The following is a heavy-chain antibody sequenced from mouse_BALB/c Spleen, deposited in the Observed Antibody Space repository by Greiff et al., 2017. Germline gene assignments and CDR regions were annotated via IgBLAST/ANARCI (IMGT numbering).Heavy chain of an antibody. CDR3: VRGRPPFYAMDY. Sequence: VMLVESGPGLVAPSQSLSITCTVSGFSLTSYDISWIRQPPGKGLEWLGVIWTGGGTNYNSAFMSRLSISKDNSKSQVFLKMNSLQTDDTAIYYCVRGRPPFYAMDYWGQGTSVTVSS. CDR2: IWTGGGT. V-gene: IGHV2-9-2*01. J-gene: IGHJ4*01. D-gene: IGHD1-2*01. CDR1: GFSLTSYD.